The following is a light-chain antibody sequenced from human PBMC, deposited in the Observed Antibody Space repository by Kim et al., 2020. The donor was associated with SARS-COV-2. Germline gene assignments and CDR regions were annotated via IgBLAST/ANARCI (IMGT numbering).Light chain of an antibody. CDR1: QSVNIN. Sequence: EIVMTQSPATLSVSPGERVTLSCRASQSVNINLAWYQQKPGQAPRLLIYGASARATGIPARFSGGGSGTEFTLTISSLQSEDFAVYYCQQSNNWPLTFGGGTKVDIK. CDR3: QQSNNWPLT. V-gene: IGKV3-15*01. J-gene: IGKJ4*01. CDR2: GAS.